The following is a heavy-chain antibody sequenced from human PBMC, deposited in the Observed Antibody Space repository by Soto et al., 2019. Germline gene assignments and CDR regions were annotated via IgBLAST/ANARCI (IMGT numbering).Heavy chain of an antibody. V-gene: IGHV1-18*01. CDR3: ARGFGFRATYYYYYYMDV. D-gene: IGHD3-16*01. Sequence: GASVKVSCKASGYTFTSYGISWVRQAPGQGLEWMGWISAYNGNTNYAQKLQGRVTMTTDTSMSTAYMELSSLRSDDTAVYYCARGFGFRATYYYYYYMDVWGKGTTVTVSS. CDR1: GYTFTSYG. CDR2: ISAYNGNT. J-gene: IGHJ6*03.